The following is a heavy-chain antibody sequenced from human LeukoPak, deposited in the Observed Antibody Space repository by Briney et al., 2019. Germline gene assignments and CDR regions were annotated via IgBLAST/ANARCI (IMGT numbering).Heavy chain of an antibody. J-gene: IGHJ5*02. Sequence: GGSLRLSCAASGFTFSSYGMHWVRQAPGKGLEWVAVISYDGSNKYYADSVKGRFTISRDNSKNTLYLQMNSLRAEDTAVYYCANWNDERSWGQETLVTVSS. CDR2: ISYDGSNK. D-gene: IGHD1-1*01. CDR3: ANWNDERS. V-gene: IGHV3-30*18. CDR1: GFTFSSYG.